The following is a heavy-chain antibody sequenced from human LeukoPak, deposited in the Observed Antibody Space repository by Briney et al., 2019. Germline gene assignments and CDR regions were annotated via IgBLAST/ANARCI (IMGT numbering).Heavy chain of an antibody. D-gene: IGHD1-20*01. CDR3: AGAPNWSYFDY. Sequence: SETLSLTCTVSGASMSSHYWSWFRQSPGKGLEWIGNIYYSGSTNYNPSLKSRATTSVDTPKNQFSLKLSSVTTADAAVYYCAGAPNWSYFDYWGQGTLVTVSS. J-gene: IGHJ4*02. CDR1: GASMSSHY. CDR2: IYYSGST. V-gene: IGHV4-59*11.